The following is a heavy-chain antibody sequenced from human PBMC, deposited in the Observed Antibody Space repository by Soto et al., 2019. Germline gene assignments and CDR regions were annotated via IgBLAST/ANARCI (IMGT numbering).Heavy chain of an antibody. CDR3: ARGGHYDFWSGFDGPYGMDV. D-gene: IGHD3-3*01. CDR2: ISSSSSYI. CDR1: GFTFSSYS. V-gene: IGHV3-21*01. J-gene: IGHJ6*01. Sequence: EVQLVESGGGLVKPGGSLRLSCAASGFTFSSYSMNWVRQAPGKGLEWVSSISSSSSYIYYADSVKGRFTISRDNAKNSLYLQMNSLRAEDMAVYYCARGGHYDFWSGFDGPYGMDVWGQGTTVTVSS.